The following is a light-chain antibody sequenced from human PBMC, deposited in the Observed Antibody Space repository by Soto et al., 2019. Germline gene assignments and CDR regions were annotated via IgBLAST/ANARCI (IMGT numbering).Light chain of an antibody. CDR1: SSDVGTYTL. CDR2: EVH. CDR3: SSYAGPITFYV. Sequence: QSALTQPASVSGSPGQSITISCTGTSSDVGTYTLVSWYQQHPGKAPKLVIYEVHKRPAGVSKRFSGSKSGDTASLTISGLHAEDEADYYCSSYAGPITFYVFGTGTKLTVL. V-gene: IGLV2-23*02. J-gene: IGLJ1*01.